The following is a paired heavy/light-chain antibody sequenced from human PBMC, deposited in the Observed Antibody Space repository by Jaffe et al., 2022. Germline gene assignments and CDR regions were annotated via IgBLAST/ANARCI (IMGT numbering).Heavy chain of an antibody. V-gene: IGHV3-49*04. CDR1: GFTFGDYA. Sequence: EVQLVESGGGLVQPGRSLRLSCTASGFTFGDYAMSWVRQAPGKGLEWVGFIRSKAYGGTTEYAASVKGRFTISRDDSKSIAYLQMNSLKTEDTAVYYCTRSLSMLAYCGGDCYNDAFDIWGQGTMVTVSS. CDR3: TRSLSMLAYCGGDCYNDAFDI. CDR2: IRSKAYGGTT. J-gene: IGHJ3*02. D-gene: IGHD2-21*02.
Light chain of an antibody. V-gene: IGKV2-30*02. CDR3: MQGTHWPWT. Sequence: DVVMTQSPLSLPVTLGQPASISCRSSQSLVHSDGNTYLNWFQQRPGQSPRRLIYKVSNRDSGVPDRFSGSGSGTDFTLKISRVEAEDVGVYYCMQGTHWPWTFGQGTKVEIK. J-gene: IGKJ1*01. CDR2: KVS. CDR1: QSLVHSDGNTY.